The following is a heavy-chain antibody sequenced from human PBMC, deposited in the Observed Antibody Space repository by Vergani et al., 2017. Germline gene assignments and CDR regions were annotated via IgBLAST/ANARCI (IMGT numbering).Heavy chain of an antibody. CDR1: SFSVSSHY. Sequence: LVEYGGGLVQPGGSLRLSCAASSFSVSSHYMTWVRQAPGKGLEWVSTINIGGRTSYADSVKGRLTLTRDDSKNTLHLQMNSLRPEDTAVYYCARGMTTETTDLDGFDIWGQGTMVSVSS. J-gene: IGHJ3*02. CDR2: INIGGRT. D-gene: IGHD4-17*01. V-gene: IGHV3-66*02. CDR3: ARGMTTETTDLDGFDI.